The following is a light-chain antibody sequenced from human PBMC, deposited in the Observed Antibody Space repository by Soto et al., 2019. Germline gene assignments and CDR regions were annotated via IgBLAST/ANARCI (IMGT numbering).Light chain of an antibody. J-gene: IGLJ2*01. CDR3: SSHTTSSTLV. V-gene: IGLV2-14*01. CDR2: DVT. CDR1: SSDVGGYNY. Sequence: QSVLTQPASVSGSPGQSITISCTGTSSDVGGYNYVSWYQQHPGKAPKLMIYDVTDRPSGISNCFSGSKSGYTASLTISGLQAEDEADYYCSSHTTSSTLVFGGGTKVTVL.